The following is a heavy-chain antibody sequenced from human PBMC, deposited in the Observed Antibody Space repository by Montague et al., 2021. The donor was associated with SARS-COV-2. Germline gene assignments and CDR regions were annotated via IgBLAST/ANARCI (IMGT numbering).Heavy chain of an antibody. D-gene: IGHD1-26*01. CDR3: ARDSRIVGATGGMDV. J-gene: IGHJ6*02. V-gene: IGHV3-7*03. CDR2: IKPDVGEK. Sequence: SLRLSCAASGFTFSSYWMSLVRQTPGKVLEWVANIKPDVGEKHXXXSXXXRFTISRDNAKNSLNLQLDSLRAEATALYYCARDSRIVGATGGMDVWGQGTTVIVSS. CDR1: GFTFSSYW.